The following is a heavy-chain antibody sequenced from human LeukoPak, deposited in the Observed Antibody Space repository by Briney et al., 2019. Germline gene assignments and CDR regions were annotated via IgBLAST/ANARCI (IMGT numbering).Heavy chain of an antibody. CDR2: ISYDGSNK. CDR3: AKDSLAAATPFDY. J-gene: IGHJ4*02. Sequence: PGRSLRLSCAASGFTFSNHGMHWVRQAPGKGLEWVAVISYDGSNKYYADSVKGRFTISRDNSKNTLYLQMNSLRAEDTAVYYCAKDSLAAATPFDYWGQGTLVTVSS. CDR1: GFTFSNHG. D-gene: IGHD6-13*01. V-gene: IGHV3-30*18.